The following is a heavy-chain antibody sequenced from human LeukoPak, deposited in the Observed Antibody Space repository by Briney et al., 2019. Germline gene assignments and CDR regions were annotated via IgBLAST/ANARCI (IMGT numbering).Heavy chain of an antibody. Sequence: PGGSLRLSCAASGFTFSSYSMNWVRQAPGKGLEWVSYINSSSSTIYYADSMKGRFTISRDNAKNSLYLQMNSLRAEDTAVYYCARYGDLATVTTPVYYGMDVWGQGTTVTVSS. J-gene: IGHJ6*02. CDR3: ARYGDLATVTTPVYYGMDV. CDR2: INSSSSTI. D-gene: IGHD4-17*01. CDR1: GFTFSSYS. V-gene: IGHV3-48*01.